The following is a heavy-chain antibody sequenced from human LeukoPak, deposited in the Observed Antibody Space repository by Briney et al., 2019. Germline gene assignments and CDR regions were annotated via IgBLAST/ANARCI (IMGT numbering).Heavy chain of an antibody. Sequence: PGGSLRLSCAASGFTFSSYSMNWVRQAPGKGLEWVSSITSSRTYIYYADSVKGRFSISRDNAKNSLYLQMNSLRAEDTAVYYCAREEYSYGKFDYWGQGTLVTVSS. D-gene: IGHD5-18*01. CDR1: GFTFSSYS. J-gene: IGHJ4*02. CDR3: AREEYSYGKFDY. CDR2: ITSSRTYI. V-gene: IGHV3-21*01.